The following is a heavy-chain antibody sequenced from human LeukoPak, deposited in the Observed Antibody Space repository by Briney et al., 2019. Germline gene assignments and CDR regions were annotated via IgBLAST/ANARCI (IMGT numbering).Heavy chain of an antibody. Sequence: GRSLRLSCAASGFTFSRYGMHWVRQAPGKGLEWVAVISYDGSNKYYADSVKGRFTISRDNSKNTLYLQMNSLRAEDTAVYYCAKFGTYSGYDSFDYWGQGTLVTVSS. D-gene: IGHD5-12*01. CDR3: AKFGTYSGYDSFDY. V-gene: IGHV3-30*18. CDR1: GFTFSRYG. CDR2: ISYDGSNK. J-gene: IGHJ4*02.